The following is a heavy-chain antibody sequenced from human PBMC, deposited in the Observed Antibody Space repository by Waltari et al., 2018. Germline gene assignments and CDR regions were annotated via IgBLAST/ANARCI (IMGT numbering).Heavy chain of an antibody. CDR2: IYTSGST. D-gene: IGHD7-27*01. V-gene: IGHV4-4*09. CDR1: GGSISSHY. J-gene: IGHJ4*02. CDR3: ARDRRTGPIDY. Sequence: QVQLQESGPGLVKPSETLSLTCTVSGGSISSHYWSWIRQPPGKGLEWIGYIYTSGSTNYNPSLKSRVTISVDTSKNQFSLKLSSVTAADTAVYYCARDRRTGPIDYWGQGTLVTVSS.